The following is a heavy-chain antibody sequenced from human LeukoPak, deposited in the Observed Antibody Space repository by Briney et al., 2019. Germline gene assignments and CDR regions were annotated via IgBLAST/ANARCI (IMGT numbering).Heavy chain of an antibody. V-gene: IGHV3-48*03. Sequence: PGGSLRLSCAASGFTFSSYEMNWVRQAPGKGLEWVSYISSSGSTIYYADSVKGRFTISRDNSKNTLYLQMNSLRAEDTAVYYCAREIAAAGTFYMDVWGKGTTVTISS. J-gene: IGHJ6*03. CDR2: ISSSGSTI. CDR1: GFTFSSYE. D-gene: IGHD6-13*01. CDR3: AREIAAAGTFYMDV.